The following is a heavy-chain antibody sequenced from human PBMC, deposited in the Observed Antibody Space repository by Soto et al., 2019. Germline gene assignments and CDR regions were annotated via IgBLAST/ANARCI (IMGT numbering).Heavy chain of an antibody. Sequence: SETLSLTCTFSGGSVSSGDYYWSWIRQPPGRTLEWIGYIYYSGSTNYNPSLKSRVTISVDTSKNQFSLRLSSVTAADTAVYYCARHDYRSSLVDDWGQGTLVTVSS. CDR3: ARHDYRSSLVDD. D-gene: IGHD6-6*01. J-gene: IGHJ4*02. CDR2: IYYSGST. CDR1: GGSVSSGDYY. V-gene: IGHV4-61*08.